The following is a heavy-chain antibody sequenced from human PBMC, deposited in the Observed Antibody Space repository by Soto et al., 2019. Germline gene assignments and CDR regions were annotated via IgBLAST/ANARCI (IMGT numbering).Heavy chain of an antibody. J-gene: IGHJ4*02. CDR1: GFTFSSYG. D-gene: IGHD6-19*01. CDR3: ARDREQWLVGYYFDY. V-gene: IGHV3-33*01. CDR2: IWYDGSNK. Sequence: GGSLRLSCAASGFTFSSYGMHWVRQAPGKGLEWVAVIWYDGSNKYYADSVKGRFTISRDNSKNTLGLQMDSLRAEDTAVYYCARDREQWLVGYYFDYWGQGTLVTVSS.